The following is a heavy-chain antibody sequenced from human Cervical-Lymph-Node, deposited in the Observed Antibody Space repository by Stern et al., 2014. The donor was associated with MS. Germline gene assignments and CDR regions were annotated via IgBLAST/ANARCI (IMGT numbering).Heavy chain of an antibody. V-gene: IGHV1-18*01. D-gene: IGHD2-8*01. CDR2: ISADSGNT. CDR1: GYTFTTYG. J-gene: IGHJ4*02. Sequence: VQLEESGTEVKKPGASVLVSCKASGYTFTTYGINWVRQAPGQGLEWMGWISADSGNTKYAQKFQDRVTMTRDTTTGTAYMEVRSLRSEDTAVYYCARDKMHAFDYWGQGTQVTVPS. CDR3: ARDKMHAFDY.